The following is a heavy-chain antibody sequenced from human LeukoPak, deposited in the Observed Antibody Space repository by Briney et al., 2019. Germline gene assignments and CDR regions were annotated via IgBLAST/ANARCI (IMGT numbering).Heavy chain of an antibody. J-gene: IGHJ6*02. CDR3: ARVNYDFWSGYQIADV. CDR2: IYYSGST. Sequence: SETLSLTCTVSGGSISSGGYYWSWIRQHPGKGLEWIGYIYYSGSTYYNPSLKSRVTISVDTSKNQFSLKLSSVTAADTAVYYCARVNYDFWSGYQIADVWGQGTTVTVSS. CDR1: GGSISSGGYY. D-gene: IGHD3-3*01. V-gene: IGHV4-31*03.